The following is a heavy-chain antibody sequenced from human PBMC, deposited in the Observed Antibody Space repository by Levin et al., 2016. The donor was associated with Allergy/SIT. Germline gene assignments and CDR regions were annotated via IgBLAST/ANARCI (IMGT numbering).Heavy chain of an antibody. CDR2: IRSDGYNK. D-gene: IGHD6-25*01. V-gene: IGHV3-30*02. Sequence: VRQMPGKGLEWVAFIRSDGYNKFYADSVKGRFSISRDISKNTLYLQMNSLRVEDTAVYYCARTHIAASAFDIWGQGTMVTVSS. CDR3: ARTHIAASAFDI. J-gene: IGHJ3*02.